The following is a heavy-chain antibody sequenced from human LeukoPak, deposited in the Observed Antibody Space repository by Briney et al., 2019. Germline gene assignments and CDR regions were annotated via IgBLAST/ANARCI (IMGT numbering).Heavy chain of an antibody. CDR2: ISTDGTNT. CDR1: GFSFSNYW. CDR3: AKDLSWGQSDY. Sequence: GGSLRLSCAASGFSFSNYWMHWVRQAPGKGLVWVSRISTDGTNTNYADSVKGRFTISRDNAKNTLYLQMNNLRAEDTAVYYCAKDLSWGQSDYWGLGTLVTVSS. V-gene: IGHV3-74*01. J-gene: IGHJ4*02. D-gene: IGHD2-15*01.